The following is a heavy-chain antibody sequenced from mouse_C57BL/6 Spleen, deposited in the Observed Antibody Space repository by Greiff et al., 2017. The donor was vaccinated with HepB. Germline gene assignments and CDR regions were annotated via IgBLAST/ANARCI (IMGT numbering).Heavy chain of an antibody. CDR1: GYSITSGYY. CDR2: ISYDGSN. V-gene: IGHV3-6*01. D-gene: IGHD5-5*01. CDR3: AREGRRNLPTSYAMDY. Sequence: DVKLQESGPGLVKPSQSLSLTCSVTGYSITSGYYWNWIRQFPGNKLEWMGYISYDGSNNYNPSLKNRISITRDTSKNQFFLKLNSVTTEDTATYYCAREGRRNLPTSYAMDYWGQGTSVTVSS. J-gene: IGHJ4*01.